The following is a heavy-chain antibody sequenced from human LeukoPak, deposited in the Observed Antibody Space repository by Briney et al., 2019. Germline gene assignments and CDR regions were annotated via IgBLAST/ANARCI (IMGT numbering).Heavy chain of an antibody. Sequence: ASVKVSCKASGYTFTNYGFSWVRQAPGQGLEWMGWISAYNGNTNSAQKFRDRVTMTTDTSTSTAYVELRSLRSDDTAVYYCARDSGYTYGSHNWFDPWGQGTLVTVSS. V-gene: IGHV1-18*01. CDR2: ISAYNGNT. J-gene: IGHJ5*02. CDR3: ARDSGYTYGSHNWFDP. D-gene: IGHD5-18*01. CDR1: GYTFTNYG.